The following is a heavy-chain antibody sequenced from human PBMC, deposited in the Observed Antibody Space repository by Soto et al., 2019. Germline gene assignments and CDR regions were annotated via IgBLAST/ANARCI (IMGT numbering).Heavy chain of an antibody. CDR1: GDSFNDYY. CDR2: INPNGGVT. CDR3: ARESGGATATLDYYYFYMDV. Sequence: QVQLVQSGAEVRKPGASVTVSCSSSGDSFNDYYIHWVRQAPGQGFEWMGWINPNGGVTKYAQKFQGWVIMTRDTSIRTVYMQLSRLRSDDTAVYYCARESGGATATLDYYYFYMDVWCTGTRVTGSS. D-gene: IGHD5-12*01. V-gene: IGHV1-2*04. J-gene: IGHJ6*03.